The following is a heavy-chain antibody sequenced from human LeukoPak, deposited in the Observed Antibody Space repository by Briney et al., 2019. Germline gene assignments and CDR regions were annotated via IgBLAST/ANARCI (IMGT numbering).Heavy chain of an antibody. CDR2: IKQDGSEK. D-gene: IGHD5-24*01. J-gene: IGHJ4*02. CDR1: GFTFSDYW. CDR3: ARDHREGRDDYNHRDY. V-gene: IGHV3-7*01. Sequence: GGSLRLSCAASGFTFSDYWMTWVRQSPGKGLEWVANIKQDGSEKYYVDSVKGRFTISRDNAKNSLYLQMNSLRAEDTAVYYCARDHREGRDDYNHRDYWGQGTLVTVSS.